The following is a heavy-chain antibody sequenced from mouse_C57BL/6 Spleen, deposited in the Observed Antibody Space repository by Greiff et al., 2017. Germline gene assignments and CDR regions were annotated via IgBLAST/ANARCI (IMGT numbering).Heavy chain of an antibody. CDR2: IYPRSGNT. Sequence: QVQLKESGAELARPGASVKLSCKASGYTFTSYGISWVKQRTGQGLEWIGEIYPRSGNTYYNEKFKGKATLTADKSSSTAYMELRSLTSEDSAVYFCARKLSGDYAMDYWGQGSSVTVSS. J-gene: IGHJ4*01. CDR3: ARKLSGDYAMDY. CDR1: GYTFTSYG. V-gene: IGHV1-81*01. D-gene: IGHD1-1*02.